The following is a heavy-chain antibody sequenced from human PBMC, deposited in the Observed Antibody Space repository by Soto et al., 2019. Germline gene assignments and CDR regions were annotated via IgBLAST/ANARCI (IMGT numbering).Heavy chain of an antibody. J-gene: IGHJ5*01. CDR3: ARGYSSTWAKSWFDP. D-gene: IGHD5-12*01. V-gene: IGHV1-18*04. CDR1: GYTFTSYG. Sequence: ASVKVSCKASGYTFTSYGITWVRQAPGKGLEWVGWISADSGQTDYAQNFHGRLTMSTDASTTTAYMELRNLKSGDTAVYYCARGYSSTWAKSWFDPWGQGTLVTVSS. CDR2: ISADSGQT.